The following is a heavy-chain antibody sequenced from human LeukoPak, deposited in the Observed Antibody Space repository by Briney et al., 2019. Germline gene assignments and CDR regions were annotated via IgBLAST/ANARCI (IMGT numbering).Heavy chain of an antibody. V-gene: IGHV4-39*07. D-gene: IGHD6-13*01. CDR1: GGSISSSSYY. J-gene: IGHJ3*02. Sequence: TSETLSLTCIVSGGSISSSSYYWGWIRQPPGKGLEWIGSIYYSGSTYYNPSLKSRVTISVDTSKNQFSLKLSSVTAADTAVYYCAREELQQLVLGAFDIWGQGTMVTVSS. CDR2: IYYSGST. CDR3: AREELQQLVLGAFDI.